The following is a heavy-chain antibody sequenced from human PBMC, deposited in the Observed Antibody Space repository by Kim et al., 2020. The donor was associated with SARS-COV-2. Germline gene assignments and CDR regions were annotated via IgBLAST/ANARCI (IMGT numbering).Heavy chain of an antibody. CDR2: IYSGGST. D-gene: IGHD2-2*01. J-gene: IGHJ4*02. Sequence: GGSLRLSCAASGFTVSNNYMSWVRQPPGKGLEWVSLIYSGGSTYYAASVQGRFTISRDNSKNILYLQMNSLRAEDTAVYYCAPFSSKDYWGQGTLVTVSS. V-gene: IGHV3-66*01. CDR1: GFTVSNNY. CDR3: APFSSKDY.